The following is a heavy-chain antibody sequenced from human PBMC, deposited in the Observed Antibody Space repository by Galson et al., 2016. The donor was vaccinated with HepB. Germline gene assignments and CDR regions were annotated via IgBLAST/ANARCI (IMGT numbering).Heavy chain of an antibody. D-gene: IGHD1-1*01. CDR1: EFTFSSHW. Sequence: SLRLSCAASEFTFSSHWMHWVRQTPGKGLVWVSRINRDGSSISYADSVKGRFTISRDNSKNTPYLQMNTLRAEDTAIYYCARDDTGTDNGGMAVWGQGTTVTVSS. CDR3: ARDDTGTDNGGMAV. J-gene: IGHJ6*01. CDR2: INRDGSSI. V-gene: IGHV3-74*01.